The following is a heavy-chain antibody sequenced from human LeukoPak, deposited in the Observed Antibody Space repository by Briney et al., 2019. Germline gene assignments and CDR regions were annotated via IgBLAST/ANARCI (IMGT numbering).Heavy chain of an antibody. V-gene: IGHV3-66*01. J-gene: IGHJ4*02. CDR1: GFTVSSNY. D-gene: IGHD3-16*01. CDR2: IYIGGSK. CDR3: AREISRFGI. Sequence: PGGSLRLSCAATGFTVSSNYMSWVRQAPGKGLEWVSSIYIGGSKYYADSVKCRFTISRDNTKNSLYLKRHSLRAEDTAVYYCAREISRFGIWGQGTLVTVS.